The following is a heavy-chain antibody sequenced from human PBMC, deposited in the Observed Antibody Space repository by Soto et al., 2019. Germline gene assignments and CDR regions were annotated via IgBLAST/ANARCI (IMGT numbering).Heavy chain of an antibody. J-gene: IGHJ4*02. V-gene: IGHV1-18*01. CDR2: ISAHNGNT. Sequence: QVHLVQSGAEVKKPGASVKVSCKASGYTFTSYGITWVRQAPGQGLEWMGWISAHNGNTEYAQKLQGRVIVTRDTSTSTAYMALRSLRSDAPAVYYCARGRYGDYWGQGALVTVSS. CDR1: GYTFTSYG. D-gene: IGHD1-1*01. CDR3: ARGRYGDY.